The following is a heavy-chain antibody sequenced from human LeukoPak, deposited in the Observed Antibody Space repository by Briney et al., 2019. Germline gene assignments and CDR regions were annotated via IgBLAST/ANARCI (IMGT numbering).Heavy chain of an antibody. Sequence: GGSLRLSCAASGFTFCDYFMIWFRLRPGKGLEWISYISSPGTTVYYSDSERGRFTLSRDNAKNSVFLQMNSLSVEHTALYYCARADKYPSRFGMDVWGQGTTVTVSS. J-gene: IGHJ6*02. CDR1: GFTFCDYF. V-gene: IGHV3-11*01. D-gene: IGHD2-2*01. CDR3: ARADKYPSRFGMDV. CDR2: ISSPGTTV.